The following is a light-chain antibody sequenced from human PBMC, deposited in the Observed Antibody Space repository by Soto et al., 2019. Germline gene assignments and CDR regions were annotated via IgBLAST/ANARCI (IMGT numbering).Light chain of an antibody. V-gene: IGLV2-23*02. J-gene: IGLJ1*01. CDR3: CSYAGSSTSRV. CDR1: SSDVGSYNL. CDR2: EVS. Sequence: QSALTQPASVSGSPGQSITISCTGTSSDVGSYNLVSWYQQHPGKAPKLMIYEVSKRPSGVSNRFSGSKSGNTASLTSSGLQAEDEADYDCCSYAGSSTSRVFGTGTKVTVL.